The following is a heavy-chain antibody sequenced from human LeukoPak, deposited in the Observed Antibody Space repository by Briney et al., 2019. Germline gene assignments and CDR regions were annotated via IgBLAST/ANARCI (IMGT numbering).Heavy chain of an antibody. CDR2: IYYSGST. J-gene: IGHJ4*02. CDR1: GGSISSGGYY. D-gene: IGHD4-17*01. V-gene: IGHV4-39*01. Sequence: SQTLSLTCTVSGGSISSGGYYWGWIRQPPGKGLEWIGSIYYSGSTYYNPSLKSRVTISVDTSKNQFSLKLSSVTAADTAVYYCARMGDYGWSVDYWGQGSLVTVSS. CDR3: ARMGDYGWSVDY.